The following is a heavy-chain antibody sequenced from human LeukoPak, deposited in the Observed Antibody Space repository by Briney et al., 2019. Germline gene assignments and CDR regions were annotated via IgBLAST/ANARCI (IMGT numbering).Heavy chain of an antibody. J-gene: IGHJ4*02. CDR3: AKDTRGRYFDWSFDY. CDR1: GFTFSSYA. D-gene: IGHD3-9*01. CDR2: ISGSGGST. V-gene: IGHV3-23*01. Sequence: PGGSLRLSCAASGFTFSSYAMNWVRQAPGKGLEWVSGISGSGGSTYYADSVKGRFTISRDNSKNTLYPQMNSLRAEDTAVYYCAKDTRGRYFDWSFDYWGQGTLVTVSS.